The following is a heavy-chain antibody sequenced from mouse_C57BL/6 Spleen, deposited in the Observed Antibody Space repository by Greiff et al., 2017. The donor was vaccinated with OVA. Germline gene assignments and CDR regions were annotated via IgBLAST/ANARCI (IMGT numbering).Heavy chain of an antibody. J-gene: IGHJ1*03. CDR1: GFNIKDYY. CDR3: ASPYYGSSYWYFDV. V-gene: IGHV14-2*01. CDR2: IDPEDGET. Sequence: EVQLQQSGAELVKPGASVKLSCTASGFNIKDYYMHWVKQRTEQGLEWIGRIDPEDGETTYAPKFQGKATITADTSSNTAYLQLSSLTSEDTAVYYCASPYYGSSYWYFDVWGTGTTVTVSS. D-gene: IGHD1-1*01.